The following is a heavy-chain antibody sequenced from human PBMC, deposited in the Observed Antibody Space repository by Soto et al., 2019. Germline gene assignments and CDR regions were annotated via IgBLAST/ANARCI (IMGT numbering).Heavy chain of an antibody. CDR2: IKQDGSQT. CDR1: GFTFSNYW. CDR3: ARGLDSSSWYPLSAFDI. D-gene: IGHD6-13*01. Sequence: GGALRLSCATSGFTFSNYWMTWLRQAPGKGLEWLSNIKQDGSQTYYVHSVKGRFTISRDNAKNSVYLQMNSLRAEDTAEYYCARGLDSSSWYPLSAFDIWGQGTMVTVSS. J-gene: IGHJ3*02. V-gene: IGHV3-7*02.